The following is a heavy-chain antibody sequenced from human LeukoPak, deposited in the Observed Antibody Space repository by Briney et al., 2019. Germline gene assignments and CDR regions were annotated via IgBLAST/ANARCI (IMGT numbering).Heavy chain of an antibody. CDR3: ARAWSYGMDV. J-gene: IGHJ6*02. D-gene: IGHD2-8*01. Sequence: GGSLRLSCAASGFTFSGYWMQWVRQAPGKGLVWVSRLNSDGRATTYADSVKGRFTISRDNAKNTLYLQMNSLRGEDTAVYYCARAWSYGMDVWGQGTTITVSS. CDR1: GFTFSGYW. CDR2: LNSDGRAT. V-gene: IGHV3-74*01.